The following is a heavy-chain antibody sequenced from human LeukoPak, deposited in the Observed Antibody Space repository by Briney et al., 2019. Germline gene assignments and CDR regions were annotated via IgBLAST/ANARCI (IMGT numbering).Heavy chain of an antibody. Sequence: AETLSLTCTVSGGSISSSSYYWDRIRQPPGKGLEWIGSVYYSGSTSYNSSLKSRVTISVDTSQNQFSLDLTSVTAADTAIYYCARRGRGADIDAFDIWGQGTIVTGPS. CDR1: GGSISSSSYY. J-gene: IGHJ3*02. CDR3: ARRGRGADIDAFDI. V-gene: IGHV4-39*01. CDR2: VYYSGST. D-gene: IGHD3-9*01.